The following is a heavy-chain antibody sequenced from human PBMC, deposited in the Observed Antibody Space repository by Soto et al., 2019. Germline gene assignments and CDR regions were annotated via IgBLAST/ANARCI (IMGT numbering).Heavy chain of an antibody. CDR1: GFTFSSYA. D-gene: IGHD6-13*01. CDR2: ISYDGSNK. V-gene: IGHV3-30-3*01. Sequence: QVQLVESGGGVVQPGRSLRLSCAASGFTFSSYAMHWVRQAPGKGLEWVAVISYDGSNKYYADSVKGRFTISRDNSKNTLYLQMNSLRAEDTGVYYCARGRGSSWYFDYWGQGTLVTVSS. J-gene: IGHJ4*02. CDR3: ARGRGSSWYFDY.